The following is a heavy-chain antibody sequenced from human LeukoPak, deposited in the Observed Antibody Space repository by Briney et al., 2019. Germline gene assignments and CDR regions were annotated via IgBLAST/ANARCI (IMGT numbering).Heavy chain of an antibody. CDR1: GFTFSTYW. CDR3: VRDGGGYDS. D-gene: IGHD5-24*01. Sequence: PGGSLRLSCAASGFTFSTYWMSWVRQTPGKGLEWVANIKEDGSRQYYVDSVKGRFTISRDNAKNSLYLQMNSLGVEDTAVYYCVRDGGGYDSWGQGTLVTVSS. J-gene: IGHJ5*01. CDR2: IKEDGSRQ. V-gene: IGHV3-7*01.